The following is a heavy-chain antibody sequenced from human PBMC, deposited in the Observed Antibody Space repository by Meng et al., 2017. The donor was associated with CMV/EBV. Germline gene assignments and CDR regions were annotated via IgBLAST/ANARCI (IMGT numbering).Heavy chain of an antibody. V-gene: IGHV1-18*01. D-gene: IGHD2-15*01. Sequence: VMSPWAAVKVSCKASGNTVTSYGIRWVRQAPGQGLEWMGWISAYNGNTNYAQKLQGRVTMTTDTSTSTAYMELRSLRSDDTAVYYCARDPAWSVITPRRGFDYWGQGTLVTVSS. CDR1: GNTVTSYG. J-gene: IGHJ4*02. CDR2: ISAYNGNT. CDR3: ARDPAWSVITPRRGFDY.